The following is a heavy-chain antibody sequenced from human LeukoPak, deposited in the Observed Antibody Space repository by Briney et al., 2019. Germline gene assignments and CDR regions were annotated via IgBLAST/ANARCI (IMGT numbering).Heavy chain of an antibody. D-gene: IGHD3-10*01. J-gene: IGHJ5*02. Sequence: GASVKVSCKASGYTFTSYDINWVRQATGQGLEWMGWMNPNSGNTGYAQKFQGRVTMTRNTSISTAYMELSSLRSEDTAVYYCASSHGVRAFGNINWFDPWGQGTLVTVSS. CDR2: MNPNSGNT. CDR3: ASSHGVRAFGNINWFDP. V-gene: IGHV1-8*01. CDR1: GYTFTSYD.